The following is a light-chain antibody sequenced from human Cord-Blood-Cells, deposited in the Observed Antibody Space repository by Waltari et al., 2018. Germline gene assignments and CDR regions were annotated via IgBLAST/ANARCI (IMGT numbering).Light chain of an antibody. V-gene: IGLV2-8*01. CDR2: EVS. CDR3: SSYAGSNNYV. CDR1: SSAVGGYNY. Sequence: QSALTQPPSASGSPGQSVTISCTGTSSAVGGYNYVSWYQQHPGKAPKLMFYEVSKRPSGVPDRFSGSKSGNTASLTVSGLQAEDEADYYCSSYAGSNNYVFGTGTKVTVL. J-gene: IGLJ1*01.